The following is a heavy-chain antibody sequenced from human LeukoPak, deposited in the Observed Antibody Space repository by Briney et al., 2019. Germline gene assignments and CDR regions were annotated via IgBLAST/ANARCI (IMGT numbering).Heavy chain of an antibody. V-gene: IGHV4-59*01. Sequence: SETLSLTCTVSGGSISSYYWSWIRQPPGKGPEWIGYIYYSGSTNYNPSLKSRVTISVDTSKNQFSLNLTSVTAADTAVYYCARFTPQGYGWGGYNRFDPWGQGTPVTVSS. CDR2: IYYSGST. D-gene: IGHD3-16*01. CDR1: GGSISSYY. J-gene: IGHJ5*02. CDR3: ARFTPQGYGWGGYNRFDP.